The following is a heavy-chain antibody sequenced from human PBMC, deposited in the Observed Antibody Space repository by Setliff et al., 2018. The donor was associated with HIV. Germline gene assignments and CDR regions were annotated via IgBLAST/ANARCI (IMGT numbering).Heavy chain of an antibody. CDR3: ASAPLYFYDGSGSLKY. J-gene: IGHJ4*02. CDR2: IFTSGDT. D-gene: IGHD3-22*01. CDR1: GVSISNYY. Sequence: KPSETLSLTCTVSGVSISNYYWNWIRQPPGKGLEWIGYIFTSGDTNYNPSLRSRGTLSVDPSKNQVSLKLGSSTAAETAVYFCASAPLYFYDGSGSLKYLGQGSQVTVSS. V-gene: IGHV4-4*09.